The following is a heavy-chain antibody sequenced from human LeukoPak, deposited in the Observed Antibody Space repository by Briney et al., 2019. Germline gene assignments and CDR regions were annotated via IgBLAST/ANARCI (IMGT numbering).Heavy chain of an antibody. CDR3: ARDQDSSSGWFDP. D-gene: IGHD6-6*01. CDR1: GCTFSNYA. J-gene: IGHJ5*02. CDR2: LIPIFGTA. V-gene: IGHV1-69*05. Sequence: SVPVSCLASGCTFSNYAISWVRPAPGQGLAWMGGLIPIFGTANYVQKFQGRVTNTTDESKATSYIELTSLRSDGTTLQYGARDQDSSSGWFDPWGQGTLVTVSS.